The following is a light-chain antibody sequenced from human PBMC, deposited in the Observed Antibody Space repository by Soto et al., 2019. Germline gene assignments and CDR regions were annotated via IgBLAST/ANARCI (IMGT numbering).Light chain of an antibody. CDR2: DVR. V-gene: IGLV2-14*01. J-gene: IGLJ1*01. CDR3: TSYTSISTYV. CDR1: SSDVGGYNY. Sequence: SALTPPASVYCSPGQSITISCPGTSSDVGGYNYVAWYQQHPDKAPKLLIYDVRNRPSGVSIRFSGSKSGNTASLTISGLLPEDEADYYCTSYTSISTYVFGTGTKVTVL.